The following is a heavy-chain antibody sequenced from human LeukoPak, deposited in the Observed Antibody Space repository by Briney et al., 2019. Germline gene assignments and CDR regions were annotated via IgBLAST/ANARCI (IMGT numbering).Heavy chain of an antibody. CDR3: AKDTPLTTYTSGWSSNSFDY. Sequence: GGSLRLSCTVSGFTFSSFAMNRVRQAPGKGLEWVSTITGGSGAKYYADSVKGRFTISRDNSKDTLYLQMHSLRAEDTAVYFCAKDTPLTTYTSGWSSNSFDYWGQGTLVAVSS. J-gene: IGHJ4*02. D-gene: IGHD6-19*01. CDR2: ITGGSGAK. V-gene: IGHV3-23*01. CDR1: GFTFSSFA.